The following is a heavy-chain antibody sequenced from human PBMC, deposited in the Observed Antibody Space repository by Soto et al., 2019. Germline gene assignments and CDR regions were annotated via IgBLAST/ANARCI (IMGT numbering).Heavy chain of an antibody. J-gene: IGHJ4*02. Sequence: SETLSLTCAVSGDSISTSSKYWAWIRQSPGKGLEWIGSMYYSGSISNSGSTYYNPSLKSRVTISVDTSKNQFSLKVRSVTAADTVVYYCMLGSGWKDFDYWGQGTLVTSPQ. CDR3: MLGSGWKDFDY. D-gene: IGHD3-22*01. CDR1: GDSISTSSKY. CDR2: ISNSGST. V-gene: IGHV4-39*01.